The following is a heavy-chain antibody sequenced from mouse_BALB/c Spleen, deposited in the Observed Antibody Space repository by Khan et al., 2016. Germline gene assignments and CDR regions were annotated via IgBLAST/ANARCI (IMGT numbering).Heavy chain of an antibody. Sequence: EVQLVETGGGLVQPKGSLKLSCAASGFTFNTTAMNWVRQAPGKGLEWVARISSKSNNYATYYADSVKDRFTISRDDSLSMQYLQMNNLKNEDTAKYYWGREIYYGYEDAMDYWGQGTSVTVSS. CDR1: GFTFNTTA. J-gene: IGHJ4*01. D-gene: IGHD2-2*01. V-gene: IGHV10S3*01. CDR3: GREIYYGYEDAMDY. CDR2: ISSKSNNYAT.